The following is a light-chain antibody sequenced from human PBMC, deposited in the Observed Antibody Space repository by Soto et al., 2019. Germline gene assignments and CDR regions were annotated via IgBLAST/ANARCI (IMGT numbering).Light chain of an antibody. CDR2: DAF. CDR1: QSVTTY. J-gene: IGKJ4*01. V-gene: IGKV3-11*01. Sequence: EIVLTQSPATLSLSPGESATLSCRTSQSVTTYFAWYQLKPGQAPRLLIYDAFNRATGIPARFSGNGSGTDFTLTIDSLEPEDSAVYYCQQRSNWPPRLTFGGGTKVEIK. CDR3: QQRSNWPPRLT.